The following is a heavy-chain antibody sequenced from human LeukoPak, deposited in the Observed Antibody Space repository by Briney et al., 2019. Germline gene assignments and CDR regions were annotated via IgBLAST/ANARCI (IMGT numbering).Heavy chain of an antibody. Sequence: GGSLRLSCAASGFTFSSYAISWVRQAPGKGLEWVSAISGSGGSTYYADSVKGRFTISRDNSKNTLYLQMNSLRAEDTAVYYCARGYQLLYLSYFDYWGQGTLVTVSS. V-gene: IGHV3-23*01. CDR2: ISGSGGST. CDR3: ARGYQLLYLSYFDY. J-gene: IGHJ4*02. D-gene: IGHD2-2*02. CDR1: GFTFSSYA.